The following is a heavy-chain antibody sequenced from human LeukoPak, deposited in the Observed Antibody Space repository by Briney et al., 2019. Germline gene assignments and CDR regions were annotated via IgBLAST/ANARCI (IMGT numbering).Heavy chain of an antibody. D-gene: IGHD6-6*01. Sequence: ASVKVSCKASGYTFTSYGISWVRQAPGQGLEWMGWISAYNGNTNYAQKLQGRVTMTTDTSTSTAYLELSRLRSDDTAVYYCAREEAYSSSSGWFDPWGQGTLVTVSS. CDR2: ISAYNGNT. V-gene: IGHV1-18*01. CDR1: GYTFTSYG. CDR3: AREEAYSSSSGWFDP. J-gene: IGHJ5*02.